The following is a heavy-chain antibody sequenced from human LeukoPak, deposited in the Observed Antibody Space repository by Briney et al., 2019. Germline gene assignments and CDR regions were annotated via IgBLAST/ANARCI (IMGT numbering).Heavy chain of an antibody. CDR2: ITSSGSTI. V-gene: IGHV3-11*01. CDR3: ARIGRPAAFDI. CDR1: GFTFSDYY. D-gene: IGHD6-6*01. Sequence: KPGGSLRLSCAASGFTFSDYYMSWLRQAPGKGLEWVSYITSSGSTIYYADSMKGRFTISRDNAKHSLFLQLDSLRAEDTAMYYCARIGRPAAFDIWGQGTLVIVSS. J-gene: IGHJ3*02.